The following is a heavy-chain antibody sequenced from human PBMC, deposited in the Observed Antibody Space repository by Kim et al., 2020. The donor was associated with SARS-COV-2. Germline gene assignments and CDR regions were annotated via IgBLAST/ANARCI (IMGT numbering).Heavy chain of an antibody. CDR2: ISGSGSEI. V-gene: IGHV3-21*05. D-gene: IGHD6-13*01. Sequence: GASLRLSCAASDFTFSSYSMNWVRQAPGKGLEWISYISGSGSEIYYADSVKGRFSISRDNAKNSLFLHMNSLRAEDTSIYYCARDGGTAVGTHYFDYWGQGALVTVSS. J-gene: IGHJ4*02. CDR3: ARDGGTAVGTHYFDY. CDR1: DFTFSSYS.